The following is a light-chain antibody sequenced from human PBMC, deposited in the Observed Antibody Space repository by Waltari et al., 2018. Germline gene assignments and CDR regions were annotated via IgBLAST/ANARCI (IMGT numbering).Light chain of an antibody. CDR1: SWHSTNI. CDR2: VKSDGGH. J-gene: IGLJ3*02. V-gene: IGLV4-69*01. CDR3: QTGGHGTWV. Sequence: QLVLTQSPSASASLGASVKLTCTLSSWHSTNIIASLQQQPEKGPRFLMNVKSDGGHNKGVGIPDRFSGSSSGAERYLTISSLQSEDEADYYCQTGGHGTWVFGGGTRLTVL.